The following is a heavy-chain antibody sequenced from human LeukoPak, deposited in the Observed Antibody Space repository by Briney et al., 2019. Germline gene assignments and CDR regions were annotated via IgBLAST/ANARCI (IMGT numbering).Heavy chain of an antibody. CDR3: ARDSITMVRGALGVFDP. J-gene: IGHJ5*02. Sequence: GASVKVSCKASGYTFTSYYMHWVRQAPGQGLERMGIINPSGGSTSYAQKFQGRVTMTRDTSTSTVYMELSSLRSEDTAVYYCARDSITMVRGALGVFDPWGQGTLVTVSS. CDR1: GYTFTSYY. V-gene: IGHV1-46*01. D-gene: IGHD3-10*01. CDR2: INPSGGST.